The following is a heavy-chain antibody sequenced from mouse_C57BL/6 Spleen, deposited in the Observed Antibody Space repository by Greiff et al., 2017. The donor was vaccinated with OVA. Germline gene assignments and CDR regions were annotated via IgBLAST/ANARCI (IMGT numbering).Heavy chain of an antibody. CDR3: ASSTTVGGVDY. D-gene: IGHD1-1*01. V-gene: IGHV1-39*01. Sequence: VQLKQSGPELVKPGASVKISCKASGYSFTDYNMNWVKQSNGKSLEWIGVINPNYGTTSYNQKFKGKATLTVDQSSSTAYMQLNTLSSEDCAVYYCASSTTVGGVDYWGPGTTLTVSS. CDR2: INPNYGTT. J-gene: IGHJ2*01. CDR1: GYSFTDYN.